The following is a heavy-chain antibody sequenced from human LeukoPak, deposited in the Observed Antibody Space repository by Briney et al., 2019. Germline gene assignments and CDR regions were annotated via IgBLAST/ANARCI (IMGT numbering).Heavy chain of an antibody. CDR1: GGSFSGYY. CDR3: ARGRPYYDFWSGPYYYYGMDV. J-gene: IGHJ6*02. CDR2: INHSGST. V-gene: IGHV4-34*01. Sequence: SETLSLTCAVYGGSFSGYYWSWIRQPPGKGLEWIGEINHSGSTNYNPSLKGRVTISVDTSKNQFSLKLSSVTAADTAVHYCARGRPYYDFWSGPYYYYGMDVWGQGTTVTVSS. D-gene: IGHD3-3*01.